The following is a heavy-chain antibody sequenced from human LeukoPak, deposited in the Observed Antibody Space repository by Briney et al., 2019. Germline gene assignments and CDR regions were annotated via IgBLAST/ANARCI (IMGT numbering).Heavy chain of an antibody. Sequence: ASVKVSCKASGYTFTSYDINWVRQATGQGLEWMGWMNPNSGNTGYAQKFQGRVTITRNTSISTAYMELSSLRSEDTAVYYCARGGVPAAMGYYYYYMDVWGEGTTVTVSS. CDR2: MNPNSGNT. D-gene: IGHD2-2*01. CDR1: GYTFTSYD. V-gene: IGHV1-8*03. CDR3: ARGGVPAAMGYYYYYMDV. J-gene: IGHJ6*03.